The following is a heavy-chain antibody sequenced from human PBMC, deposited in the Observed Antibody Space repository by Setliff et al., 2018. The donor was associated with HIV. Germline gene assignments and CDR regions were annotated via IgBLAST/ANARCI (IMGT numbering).Heavy chain of an antibody. CDR2: IGGMNGST. Sequence: GGSLRLSCTAFGFTSISYAMVWVRQPPGKGLEWVSTIGGMNGSTYYADCVKGRFTVSRDNSKNTAYLQMNSLRAEDAALYYCAKSLGVSGSATYYTDPSSYWGQGTLVTVSS. CDR1: GFTSISYA. J-gene: IGHJ4*02. CDR3: AKSLGVSGSATYYTDPSSY. D-gene: IGHD3-10*01. V-gene: IGHV3-23*01.